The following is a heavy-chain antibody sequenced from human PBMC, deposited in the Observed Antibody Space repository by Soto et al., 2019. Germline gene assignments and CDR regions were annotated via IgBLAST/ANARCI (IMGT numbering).Heavy chain of an antibody. D-gene: IGHD3-22*01. CDR3: ARTWYYDSSGYWVHYGMDA. V-gene: IGHV1-24*01. CDR1: GYTLTESS. J-gene: IGHJ6*02. CDR2: FDPEDGET. Sequence: ASVKVSCKVSGYTLTESSMHWVRQAPGKGLEWMGGFDPEDGETIYAQKFQGRVTMTEDTSTDTAYMELSSLRSEDTAVYYCARTWYYDSSGYWVHYGMDAWGQGTTVTVSS.